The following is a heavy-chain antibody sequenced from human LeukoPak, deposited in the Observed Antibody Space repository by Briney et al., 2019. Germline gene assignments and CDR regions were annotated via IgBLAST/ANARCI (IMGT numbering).Heavy chain of an antibody. V-gene: IGHV5-51*01. CDR2: IYPGDSDT. CDR1: GYPFTSYW. D-gene: IGHD2-2*01. J-gene: IGHJ4*02. Sequence: GGSLQISGQGSGYPFTSYWIGGVRRLPGKGLEWMGIIYPGDSDTRYSPSFQAHVPISADNCISTAYLQWSSLKASDTAMYYCARLFGPWGRSSEGSYFDYWGQGTLVTVSS. CDR3: ARLFGPWGRSSEGSYFDY.